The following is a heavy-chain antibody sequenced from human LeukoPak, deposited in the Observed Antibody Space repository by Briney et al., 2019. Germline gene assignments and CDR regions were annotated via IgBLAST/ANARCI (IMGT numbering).Heavy chain of an antibody. CDR1: GCTFSSYS. CDR2: ISSSSSYI. J-gene: IGHJ4*02. V-gene: IGHV3-21*01. D-gene: IGHD6-13*01. Sequence: GGSLRLSCAASGCTFSSYSMNWVRQAPGKGLEWVSSISSSSSYIYYADSVKGRFTISRDNAKNSLYLQMNSLRAEDTAVYYCARVGDSSSWYGRGYWGQGTLVTVSS. CDR3: ARVGDSSSWYGRGY.